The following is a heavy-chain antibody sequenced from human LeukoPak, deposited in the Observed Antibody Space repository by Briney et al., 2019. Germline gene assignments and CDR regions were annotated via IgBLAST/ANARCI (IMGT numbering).Heavy chain of an antibody. D-gene: IGHD4-17*01. Sequence: GGSLRLSCAASGFTVSSNYMSWVRQAPGKGLEWVSVIHSGGSTYYADSVKGRSTISRDNSKNTLYLQMNSLRAEDTAVYHCARAATVTPETYYYYYMDVWGKGTTVTVSS. V-gene: IGHV3-53*01. CDR3: ARAATVTPETYYYYYMDV. J-gene: IGHJ6*03. CDR2: IHSGGST. CDR1: GFTVSSNY.